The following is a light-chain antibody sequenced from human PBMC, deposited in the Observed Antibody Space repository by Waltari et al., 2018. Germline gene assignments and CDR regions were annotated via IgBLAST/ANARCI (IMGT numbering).Light chain of an antibody. Sequence: DIQMTQSPSSLSASVGDTVTITCRASQGISSYLNWFQQKPGKAPKLLIYAASSLESVVPSRFSGSGSGTEFTLTISSLQPEDFAAYYCLQHNSYPYSFGQGTKVEIK. V-gene: IGKV1-17*01. CDR1: QGISSY. CDR2: AAS. CDR3: LQHNSYPYS. J-gene: IGKJ2*03.